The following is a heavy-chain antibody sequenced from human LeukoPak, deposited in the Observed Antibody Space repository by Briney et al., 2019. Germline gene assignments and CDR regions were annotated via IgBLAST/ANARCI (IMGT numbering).Heavy chain of an antibody. CDR3: ARDSGDDYTGRYYFDL. J-gene: IGHJ4*02. V-gene: IGHV3-30-3*01. Sequence: GRSLRLSCAASGFSFSSHAIHWVRQLPGKGLEWVAAISYHGTTKFYADSVKGRFTISRDNSKNTLFLEINSLRPEDTAPYYCARDSGDDYTGRYYFDLWGQGTLVTVSS. CDR2: ISYHGTTK. D-gene: IGHD4-23*01. CDR1: GFSFSSHA.